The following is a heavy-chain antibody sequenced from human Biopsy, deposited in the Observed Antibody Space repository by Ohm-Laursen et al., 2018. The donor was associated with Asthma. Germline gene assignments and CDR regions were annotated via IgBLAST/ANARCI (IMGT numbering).Heavy chain of an antibody. V-gene: IGHV3-30-3*01. CDR3: AKDRDYDILTGPPGFDY. Sequence: SLRLSCAASGFTFSSYAMHWVRQAPGKGLEWVAVISYDGSNKYYADSVKGRFTISRDNSKNTQYLQMNSLRAEDTAVYYCAKDRDYDILTGPPGFDYWGQGTLVTVSS. J-gene: IGHJ4*02. CDR2: ISYDGSNK. CDR1: GFTFSSYA. D-gene: IGHD3-9*01.